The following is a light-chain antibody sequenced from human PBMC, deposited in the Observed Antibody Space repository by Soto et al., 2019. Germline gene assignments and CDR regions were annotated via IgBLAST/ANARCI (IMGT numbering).Light chain of an antibody. V-gene: IGKV1-5*03. J-gene: IGKJ4*01. CDR2: KAS. Sequence: DIQMTQSPSTLSASVGDRVTITCRASQSISSWLAWYQQKPGKAPKLLIYKASSLESGVPSRFSGSGSGTEFTLTISSLQPDDFATYYCQQYNNWPLTFGAGTKVEIK. CDR1: QSISSW. CDR3: QQYNNWPLT.